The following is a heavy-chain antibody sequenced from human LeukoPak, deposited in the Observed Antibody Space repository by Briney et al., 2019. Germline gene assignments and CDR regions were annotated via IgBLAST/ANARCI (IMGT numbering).Heavy chain of an antibody. Sequence: SGGSLRLSCAASGFTFSSYWMHWVRQAPGKGLVWVSRMNSDGSSTSYADSVKGRFTTSRDNAKNTLYLQMNSLRAEDTAVYYCARAGEYYDSSGFGSGIDYWGQGTLVTVSS. CDR1: GFTFSSYW. CDR2: MNSDGSST. D-gene: IGHD3-22*01. J-gene: IGHJ4*02. CDR3: ARAGEYYDSSGFGSGIDY. V-gene: IGHV3-74*01.